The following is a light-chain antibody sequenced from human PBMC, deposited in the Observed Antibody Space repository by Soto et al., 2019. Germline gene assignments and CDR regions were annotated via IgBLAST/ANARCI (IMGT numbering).Light chain of an antibody. Sequence: QSALTQPASVSGSPGQSITISCTGTSSDVGSYDLVSWYQHHSGKAPKIIIYEVNKWPSGISDRFSGSKSGNTASLTISGLQAEDEADYFCCSFVRTNGLLFGGGTKLTVL. V-gene: IGLV2-23*02. CDR1: SSDVGSYDL. J-gene: IGLJ2*01. CDR3: CSFVRTNGLL. CDR2: EVN.